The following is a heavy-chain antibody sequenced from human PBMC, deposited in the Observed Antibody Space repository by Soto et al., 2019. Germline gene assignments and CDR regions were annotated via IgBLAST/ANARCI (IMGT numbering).Heavy chain of an antibody. V-gene: IGHV3-23*01. CDR2: IIGSGGST. J-gene: IGHJ4*02. Sequence: EVQLLESGGGLVQPGGSLRLSCAASGFTFSSYAMSWVRQAPGKGLEWVSTIIGSGGSTYYADSVKGRFTISRDSSRNTLYLQMHSLRADDTALYYCAKEGSSSLYYFDCWGQGTLVTVSS. CDR1: GFTFSSYA. CDR3: AKEGSSSLYYFDC. D-gene: IGHD6-6*01.